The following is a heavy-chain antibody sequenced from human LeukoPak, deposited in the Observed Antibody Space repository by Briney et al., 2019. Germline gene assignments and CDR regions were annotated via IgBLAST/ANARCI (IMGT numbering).Heavy chain of an antibody. D-gene: IGHD3-10*01. CDR2: INHSGST. CDR3: AREVTTMVRGNSLTNAFDI. Sequence: SETLSLTCTVSGGSISSYYWSWIRQPPGKGLEWIGEINHSGSTNYNPSLKSRVTISLDTSKNQFSLKLNSVTAADTAVYYCAREVTTMVRGNSLTNAFDIWGQGTMVTVSS. CDR1: GGSISSYY. V-gene: IGHV4-34*01. J-gene: IGHJ3*02.